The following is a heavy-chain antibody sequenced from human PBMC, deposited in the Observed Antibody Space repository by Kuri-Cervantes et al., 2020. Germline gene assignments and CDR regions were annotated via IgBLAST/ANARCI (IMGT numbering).Heavy chain of an antibody. Sequence: GESLKISCAASGFTFSSYGMHWVRQAPGKGLEWVAVIWYDGSNKYYADSVKGRFTISRDNSKSTLYLQMNSLRAEDTAVYYCARSRPSSCFDYWGQGTLVTVSS. V-gene: IGHV3-33*01. CDR2: IWYDGSNK. CDR3: ARSRPSSCFDY. D-gene: IGHD6-13*01. CDR1: GFTFSSYG. J-gene: IGHJ4*02.